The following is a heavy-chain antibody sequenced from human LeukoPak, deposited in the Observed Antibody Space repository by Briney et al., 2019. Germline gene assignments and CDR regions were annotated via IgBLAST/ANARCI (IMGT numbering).Heavy chain of an antibody. J-gene: IGHJ6*02. CDR1: GFTFSNAW. Sequence: GGSLRLSCAASGFTFSNAWMSWVRQAPGKGLEWVSSISSSSSYIYYADSVKGRFTISRDNAKNSLYLQMNSLRAEDKAVYYCARDGDSGYDISLWNAYYYGMDVWGQGTTVTVSS. CDR2: ISSSSSYI. D-gene: IGHD5-12*01. V-gene: IGHV3-21*01. CDR3: ARDGDSGYDISLWNAYYYGMDV.